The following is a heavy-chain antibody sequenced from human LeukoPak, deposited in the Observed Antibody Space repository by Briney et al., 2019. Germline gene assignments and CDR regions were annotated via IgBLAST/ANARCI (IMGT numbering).Heavy chain of an antibody. CDR3: VRGPYSYDSSGAFDI. CDR2: YYRSGST. V-gene: IGHV4-61*02. Sequence: PSETLSLTCTVSGGSIRSDSYQWSWIRQSAGKGLEWIGRYYRSGSTNFSPSLKSRVTISVDTSKNQFSLKLSSVTAADTAVYFCVRGPYSYDSSGAFDIWGQGTMVTVSS. D-gene: IGHD3-22*01. J-gene: IGHJ3*02. CDR1: GGSIRSDSYQ.